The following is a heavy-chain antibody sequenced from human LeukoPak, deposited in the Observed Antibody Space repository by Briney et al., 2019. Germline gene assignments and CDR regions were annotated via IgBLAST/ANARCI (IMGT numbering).Heavy chain of an antibody. Sequence: ASVKVSCKASGYTFTGFFIHWVRQAPGQGLEWMGWISPNSGGTNYAQKFQGRVTMTRDTSISTAYMELSRLRSDDTAVYYCARWEITFGGVIVPPFDYWGQGTLVTVSS. D-gene: IGHD3-16*02. CDR1: GYTFTGFF. V-gene: IGHV1-2*02. CDR2: ISPNSGGT. CDR3: ARWEITFGGVIVPPFDY. J-gene: IGHJ4*02.